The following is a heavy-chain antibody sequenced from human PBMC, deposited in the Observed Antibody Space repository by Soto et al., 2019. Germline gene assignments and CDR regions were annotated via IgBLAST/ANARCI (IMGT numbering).Heavy chain of an antibody. V-gene: IGHV4-39*01. CDR1: GGSISSSSYY. CDR2: IYYSGST. J-gene: IGHJ4*02. D-gene: IGHD3-3*01. CDR3: ARRDYDFWSGEGY. Sequence: AETLSLTCTVSGGSISSSSYYFFCIRQPPGKGLEWIGSIYYSGSTYYNPSLKSRVTISVDTSKNQFSLKLSSVTAADTAVYYCARRDYDFWSGEGYWGQGTLVTVSS.